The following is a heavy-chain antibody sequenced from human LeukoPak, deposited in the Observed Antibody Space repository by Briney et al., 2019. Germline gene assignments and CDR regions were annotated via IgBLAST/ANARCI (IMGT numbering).Heavy chain of an antibody. CDR3: AKDPYYYDSSGPPDY. V-gene: IGHV3-23*01. Sequence: GGSLRLSCAASGFAFSSYAMSWVRQAPGKGLEWVSAISGSGGSTYYADSVKGRFTISRDNSKNTLYLQMNSLRAEDTAVYYCAKDPYYYDSSGPPDYWGQGTLVTVSS. J-gene: IGHJ4*02. CDR2: ISGSGGST. D-gene: IGHD3-22*01. CDR1: GFAFSSYA.